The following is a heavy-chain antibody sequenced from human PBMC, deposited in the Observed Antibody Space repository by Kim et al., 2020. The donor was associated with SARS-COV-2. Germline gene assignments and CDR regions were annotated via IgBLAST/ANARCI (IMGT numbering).Heavy chain of an antibody. Sequence: SETLSLTCTVSGGSISSSSYYWGWIRQPPGKGLEWIGSIYYSGSTYYNPSLKSRVTISVDTSKNQFSLKLSSVTAADTAVYYCASLPLWSGYYTFHLYYYGMDVWGQGTTVTVSS. J-gene: IGHJ6*02. CDR2: IYYSGST. CDR3: ASLPLWSGYYTFHLYYYGMDV. D-gene: IGHD3-3*01. CDR1: GGSISSSSYY. V-gene: IGHV4-39*01.